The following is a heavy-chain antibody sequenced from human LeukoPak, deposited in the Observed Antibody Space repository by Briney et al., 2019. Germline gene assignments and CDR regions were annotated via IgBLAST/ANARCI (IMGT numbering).Heavy chain of an antibody. D-gene: IGHD3-16*01. J-gene: IGHJ4*02. V-gene: IGHV3-20*04. CDR2: INWNGGST. CDR1: GFTFDDYG. CDR3: ARDRGMTGMGVFDY. Sequence: GGSLRLSCAASGFTFDDYGMSWVRQAPGKGLEWVSGINWNGGSTGYADSVKGRFTISRDNAKNSLYLQMNSLRAEDTALYYCARDRGMTGMGVFDYWGQGTLVTVSS.